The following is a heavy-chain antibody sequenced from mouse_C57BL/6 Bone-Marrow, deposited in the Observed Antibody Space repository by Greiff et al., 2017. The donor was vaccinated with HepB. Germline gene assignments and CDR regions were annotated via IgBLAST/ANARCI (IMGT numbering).Heavy chain of an antibody. V-gene: IGHV5-6*01. CDR3: ARHYGSPYAMDY. CDR2: ISSGGSYT. Sequence: EVMLVESGGDLVKPGGSLKLSCAASGFTFSSYGMSWVRQTPDKRLEWVATISSGGSYTYYPDSVKGRFTISRDNAKNTLYLQMSSLKSEDTAMYYCARHYGSPYAMDYWGQGTSFTVSS. J-gene: IGHJ4*01. CDR1: GFTFSSYG. D-gene: IGHD1-1*01.